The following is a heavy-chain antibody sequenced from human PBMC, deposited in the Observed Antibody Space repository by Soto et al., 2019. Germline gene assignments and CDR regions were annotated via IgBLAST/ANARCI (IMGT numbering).Heavy chain of an antibody. CDR1: GFTFSSYA. CDR3: ARALVDYYYGSGSGTFPRPYYYGMDV. CDR2: ISYDGSNK. D-gene: IGHD3-10*01. J-gene: IGHJ6*02. V-gene: IGHV3-30-3*01. Sequence: GGSLRLSCAASGFTFSSYAMHWVRQAPGKGLEWVAVISYDGSNKYYADSVKGRFTISRDNSKNTLYLQMNSLRAEDTAVYYCARALVDYYYGSGSGTFPRPYYYGMDVWGQGTTVTVSS.